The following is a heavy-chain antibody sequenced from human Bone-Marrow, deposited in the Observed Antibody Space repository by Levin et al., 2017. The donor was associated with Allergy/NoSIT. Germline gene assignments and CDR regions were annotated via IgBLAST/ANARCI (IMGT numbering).Heavy chain of an antibody. CDR2: ISSSSSYI. CDR1: GFTFSSYS. CDR3: ASGVWVTAMVFFDY. Sequence: GESLKISCAASGFTFSSYSMNWVRQAPGKGLEWVSSISSSSSYIYYADSVKGRFTISRDNAKNSLYLQMNSLRAEDTAVYYCASGVWVTAMVFFDYWGQGTLVTVSS. V-gene: IGHV3-21*01. D-gene: IGHD5-18*01. J-gene: IGHJ4*02.